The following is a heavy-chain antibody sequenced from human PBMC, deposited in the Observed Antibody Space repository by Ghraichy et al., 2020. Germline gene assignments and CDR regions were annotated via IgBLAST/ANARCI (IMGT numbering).Heavy chain of an antibody. CDR3: ARDKGYSAHVQLPNDAFDI. D-gene: IGHD1-26*01. J-gene: IGHJ3*02. CDR2: INPYSDST. Sequence: ASVKVSCKTSGYSFTGYYLRWVRQAPGQGLEWMGWINPYSDSTNYAQKFQGRVTLSTDTSTATAYMELSSLRSDDTAVYYCARDKGYSAHVQLPNDAFDIWGQGTKV. CDR1: GYSFTGYY. V-gene: IGHV1-2*02.